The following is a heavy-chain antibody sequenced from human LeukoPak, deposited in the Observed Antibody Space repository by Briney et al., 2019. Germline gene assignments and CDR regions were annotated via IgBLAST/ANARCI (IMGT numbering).Heavy chain of an antibody. D-gene: IGHD4-17*01. CDR2: VSAYNGNT. Sequence: ASVKVSCKASGYPFDNFGLTWVRQAPGQGLEWMGWVSAYNGNTHYAQKFRGRLTLTTETSTSTAYLELRSLKSDDTAVYYCARDRVGGDLTGVSLYWGQGTLVTVSS. CDR1: GYPFDNFG. CDR3: ARDRVGGDLTGVSLY. V-gene: IGHV1-18*01. J-gene: IGHJ4*01.